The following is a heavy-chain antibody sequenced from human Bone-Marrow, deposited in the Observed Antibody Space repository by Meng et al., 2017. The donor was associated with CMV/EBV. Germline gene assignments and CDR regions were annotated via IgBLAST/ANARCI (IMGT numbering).Heavy chain of an antibody. Sequence: GGSLRLSCAASGFTFSSYSMNWVRQAPGKGLEWVSYISSSSSTIYYADSVKGRFTISRDNAKNSLYLQMNSLRAEDTAVYYCARDPIAANSYGMDVWGQGTTVTVSS. CDR1: GFTFSSYS. CDR3: ARDPIAANSYGMDV. D-gene: IGHD6-13*01. V-gene: IGHV3-48*04. J-gene: IGHJ6*02. CDR2: ISSSSSTI.